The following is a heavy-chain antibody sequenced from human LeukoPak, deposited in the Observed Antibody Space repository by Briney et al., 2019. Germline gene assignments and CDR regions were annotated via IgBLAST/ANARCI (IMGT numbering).Heavy chain of an antibody. Sequence: SETLSLTCTVSGGSISSSSYYWGWIRQPPGKGLEGIGSIYYSGSAYYNPSLKSRVTRSVDTSKNQCSLTLSSVTAADTAVYYCATEPVLRYFDWSPGASGMDVWGQGTTVTVSS. CDR2: IYYSGSA. CDR1: GGSISSSSYY. J-gene: IGHJ6*02. V-gene: IGHV4-39*01. D-gene: IGHD3-9*01. CDR3: ATEPVLRYFDWSPGASGMDV.